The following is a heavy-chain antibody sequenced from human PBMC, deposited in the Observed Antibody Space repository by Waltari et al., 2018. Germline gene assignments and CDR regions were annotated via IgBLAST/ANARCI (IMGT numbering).Heavy chain of an antibody. V-gene: IGHV4-39*01. J-gene: IGHJ3*01. D-gene: IGHD5-12*01. CDR1: GVSITSNRHY. CDR2: VSYSGTT. CDR3: ATYIGASVGTAAFDV. Sequence: QLQLQESGPRLVRPSETLSLICRVSGVSITSNRHYWAWIRQSPGQGLEWIGTVSYSGTTSISPSRKSRVSVSRDTSKNQVSLILGSVTAADMAVYYCATYIGASVGTAAFDVWGQGTMVTVSS.